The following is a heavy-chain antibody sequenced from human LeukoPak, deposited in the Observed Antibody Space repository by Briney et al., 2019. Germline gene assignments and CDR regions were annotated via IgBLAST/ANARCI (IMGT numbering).Heavy chain of an antibody. CDR1: GFTFSSYW. Sequence: GGSLRLSCAASGFTFSSYWMSWVRQAPGKGLEWVANIKQDGSEKYYVDSVKGRFTISRDNAKNSLYLQMNSLRAEDTAVYYCASIVVVPAAIHAPAFDIWGQGTMVTVSS. CDR3: ASIVVVPAAIHAPAFDI. CDR2: IKQDGSEK. V-gene: IGHV3-7*01. J-gene: IGHJ3*02. D-gene: IGHD2-2*01.